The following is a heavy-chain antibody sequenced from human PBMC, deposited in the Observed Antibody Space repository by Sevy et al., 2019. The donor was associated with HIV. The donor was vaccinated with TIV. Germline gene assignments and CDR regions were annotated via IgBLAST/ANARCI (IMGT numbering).Heavy chain of an antibody. V-gene: IGHV1-18*04. D-gene: IGHD3-22*01. CDR1: GYTFTSYG. Sequence: ASVKVSCKASGYTFTSYGISWVRQAPGQGLEWMGWISAYNGNTNYAQKLQGRVTMTTDTSTSTAYMELRSLGSDDTAVYYCARDGGYDSSGYLDYWGQGTLVTVSS. CDR3: ARDGGYDSSGYLDY. J-gene: IGHJ4*02. CDR2: ISAYNGNT.